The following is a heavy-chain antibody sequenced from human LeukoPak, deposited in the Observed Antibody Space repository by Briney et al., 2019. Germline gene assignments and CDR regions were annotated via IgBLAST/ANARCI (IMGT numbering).Heavy chain of an antibody. CDR3: ARGMSRGCSSTSRYLRTDAFDI. CDR1: GGTFSNYA. V-gene: IGHV1-69*05. J-gene: IGHJ3*02. D-gene: IGHD2-2*01. CDR2: IIPIFGTA. Sequence: SVKVSCKASGGTFSNYAISWVRQAPGQGLEWMGGIIPIFGTANYAQKFQGRVTITTDESTSTAYMELSSLRSEDTAVYYCARGMSRGCSSTSRYLRTDAFDIWGQGTMVTVSS.